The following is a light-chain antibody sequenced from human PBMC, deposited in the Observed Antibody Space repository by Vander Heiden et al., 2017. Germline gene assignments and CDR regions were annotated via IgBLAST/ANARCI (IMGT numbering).Light chain of an antibody. CDR2: AAS. CDR3: QQSYSAPLT. CDR1: QSISSY. J-gene: IGKJ4*01. Sequence: DIQMTQSPSSLSASVGDRVTITCRASQSISSYLHWYQQKPGKAPKLLIYAASSLQSGVPSRFSGSGSGTDFTLTISKLQREDFATYYCQQSYSAPLTFGAGTEVEIK. V-gene: IGKV1-39*01.